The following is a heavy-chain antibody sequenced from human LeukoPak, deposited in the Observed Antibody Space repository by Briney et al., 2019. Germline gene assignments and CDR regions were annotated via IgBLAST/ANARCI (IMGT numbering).Heavy chain of an antibody. J-gene: IGHJ6*02. CDR2: INPNSGGT. Sequence: ASVKVSCKVSGYTLSELSMHWVRQAPGQGLEWMGWINPNSGGTNYAQKFQGRVTMTRDTSISTAYMELSRLRSDDTAVYYCARVFLQQLGRGYYYGMDVWGQGTTVTVSS. D-gene: IGHD6-13*01. CDR1: GYTLSELS. CDR3: ARVFLQQLGRGYYYGMDV. V-gene: IGHV1-2*02.